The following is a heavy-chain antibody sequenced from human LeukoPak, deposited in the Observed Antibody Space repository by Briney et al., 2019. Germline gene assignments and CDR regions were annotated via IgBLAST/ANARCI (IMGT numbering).Heavy chain of an antibody. CDR2: INPNSGGT. Sequence: GASVKVSCKASGYTFTSYYMHWVRQAPGQGLEWMGWINPNSGGTNYAQKFQGRVTMTRDTSISTAYMELSRLRSDDTAVYYCARGPEDNWNDPSYYYYYYMDVWGKGTTVTVSS. D-gene: IGHD1-20*01. CDR3: ARGPEDNWNDPSYYYYYYMDV. CDR1: GYTFTSYY. J-gene: IGHJ6*03. V-gene: IGHV1-2*02.